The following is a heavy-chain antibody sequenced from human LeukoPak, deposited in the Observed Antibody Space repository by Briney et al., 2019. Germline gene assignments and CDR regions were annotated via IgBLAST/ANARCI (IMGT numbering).Heavy chain of an antibody. J-gene: IGHJ6*02. D-gene: IGHD1-26*01. CDR3: ARDQVGATARYYYGMDV. CDR1: GGSISSGDYY. CDR2: IYHSGST. Sequence: SQTLSLTCTVSGGSISSGDYYWSWLRQPPGKGLEWIGYIYHSGSTYYNPSLKSRVTISVDTSKNQFSLKLSSVTAADTAVYYCARDQVGATARYYYGMDVWGQGTTVTVSS. V-gene: IGHV4-30-2*01.